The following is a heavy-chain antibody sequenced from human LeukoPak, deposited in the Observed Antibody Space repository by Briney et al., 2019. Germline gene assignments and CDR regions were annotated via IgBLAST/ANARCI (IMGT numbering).Heavy chain of an antibody. J-gene: IGHJ4*02. CDR1: GGSISSSDYY. Sequence: SVTLSLTCTVSGGSISSSDYYWGWIRQPPGEGLEWIGSISYSRATDHNPSLKSRVTISVDTSKNQFSLKLSFVTAADTAVYYCARHRREQQLELFDSWGQGTLVTVSS. CDR3: ARHRREQQLELFDS. CDR2: ISYSRAT. V-gene: IGHV4-39*01. D-gene: IGHD6-13*01.